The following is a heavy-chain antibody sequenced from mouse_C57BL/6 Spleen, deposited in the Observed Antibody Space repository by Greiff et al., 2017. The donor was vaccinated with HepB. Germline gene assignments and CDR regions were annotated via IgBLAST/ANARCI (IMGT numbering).Heavy chain of an antibody. V-gene: IGHV1-69*01. CDR1: GYTFTSYW. Sequence: VQLQQSGAELVMPGASVKLSCKASGYTFTSYWMHWVKQRPGQGLEWIGEIDPSDSYTNYNQKFKGKSTLTVDKSSSTAYMQLSSLTSEDSAVYYCARKAYYSNSYWYFDVWGTGTTVTVSS. D-gene: IGHD2-5*01. CDR3: ARKAYYSNSYWYFDV. J-gene: IGHJ1*03. CDR2: IDPSDSYT.